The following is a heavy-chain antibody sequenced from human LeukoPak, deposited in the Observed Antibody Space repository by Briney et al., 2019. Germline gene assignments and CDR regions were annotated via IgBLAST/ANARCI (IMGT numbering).Heavy chain of an antibody. V-gene: IGHV3-33*01. Sequence: HPGRSLRLSCAASGYAFTDYGMHWVRQAPGKGLEWVAVIWYDGSKTYYADSVRGRFTISRDSSQNTVYLQMNSLRAEDTAVYYCARDLYTYFFDFWGQGTLVTVSP. CDR1: GYAFTDYG. J-gene: IGHJ4*02. CDR2: IWYDGSKT. CDR3: ARDLYTYFFDF. D-gene: IGHD1-14*01.